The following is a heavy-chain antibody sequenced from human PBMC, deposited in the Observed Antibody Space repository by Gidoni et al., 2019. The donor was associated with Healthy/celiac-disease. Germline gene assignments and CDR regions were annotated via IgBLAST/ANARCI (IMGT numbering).Heavy chain of an antibody. J-gene: IGHJ4*02. CDR3: ARDLTGDDKLL. Sequence: EVHLVESGGGLVKPGGSLRLSCPASGFTFSRYSMNWVRQAPGKGLEWVSSISRSSSYIYYADSVKGRFTISRDNAKNSLYLKMNSLRAEDTAVYYCARDLTGDDKLLWGQGTLVTVSS. CDR2: ISRSSSYI. V-gene: IGHV3-21*01. CDR1: GFTFSRYS. D-gene: IGHD7-27*01.